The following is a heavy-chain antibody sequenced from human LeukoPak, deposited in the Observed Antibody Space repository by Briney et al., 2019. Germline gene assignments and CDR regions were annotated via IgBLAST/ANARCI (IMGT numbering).Heavy chain of an antibody. J-gene: IGHJ4*02. D-gene: IGHD3-22*01. V-gene: IGHV1-46*01. CDR3: ARDREWGPEDYYDG. CDR1: GYTFTNYY. Sequence: ASVKVSCKASGYTFTNYYIHWVRQAPGQGLEWRGIINPGGGGTMYAQKFQGRVTMTRDTSTSTVYMELSSLRSEDTAVYYCARDREWGPEDYYDGWSQGTLVTVSS. CDR2: INPGGGGT.